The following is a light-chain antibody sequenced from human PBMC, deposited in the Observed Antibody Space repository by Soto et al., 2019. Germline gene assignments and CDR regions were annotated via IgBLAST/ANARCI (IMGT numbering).Light chain of an antibody. V-gene: IGLV2-23*02. J-gene: IGLJ2*01. CDR2: EVS. Sequence: QSALTQPASVSGSPGQSITISCTGTSSDVGSYNLVSWYQQHPGKAPKLMIYEVSKRPSGVSNRFSGSKSGNTASLTISGRQAADEADYYCCSYAGSSTFEVFGGGTKLTVL. CDR3: CSYAGSSTFEV. CDR1: SSDVGSYNL.